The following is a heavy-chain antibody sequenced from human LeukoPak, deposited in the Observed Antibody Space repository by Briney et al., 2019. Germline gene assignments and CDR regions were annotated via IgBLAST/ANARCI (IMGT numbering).Heavy chain of an antibody. CDR1: GFTFSSYE. Sequence: SGGSLRLSCAASGFTFSSYEMNWVRQAPGKGLEWVSYISSSGSTIYYADSVKGRFTISRDNAKNSLYLQMNSLRAEDTAVYYCARDIAAAGGRILHLFDYWGQGTLVTVSS. J-gene: IGHJ4*02. V-gene: IGHV3-48*03. CDR2: ISSSGSTI. CDR3: ARDIAAAGGRILHLFDY. D-gene: IGHD6-13*01.